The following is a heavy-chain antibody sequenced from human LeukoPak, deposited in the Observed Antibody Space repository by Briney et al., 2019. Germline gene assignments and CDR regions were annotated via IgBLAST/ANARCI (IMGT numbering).Heavy chain of an antibody. CDR1: GFTFITYW. D-gene: IGHD4-11*01. CDR2: IKEDGSDK. Sequence: GGSLRLSCAASGFTFITYWMKWVRQAPGKGLEWVASIKEDGSDKYYVDSVKGRFSISRDNAKNSLYLQMNSLRTEDTAVYYCAKGGHYNFDYWVHGTLVTVSS. CDR3: AKGGHYNFDY. V-gene: IGHV3-7*01. J-gene: IGHJ4*01.